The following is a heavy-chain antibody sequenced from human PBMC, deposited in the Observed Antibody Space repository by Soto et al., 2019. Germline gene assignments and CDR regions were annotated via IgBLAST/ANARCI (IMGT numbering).Heavy chain of an antibody. CDR3: ARRRGAGGGWGGGFVY. J-gene: IGHJ4*02. CDR2: IWYDGSNK. Sequence: QVQLVESGGGVVQPGRSLRLSCAASGFTFSSYGMHWVRQAPGKGLEWVAVIWYDGSNKYYADSVKGRFTISRDNSKNTVGLEMNSVRAEDTAVYFCARRRGAGGGWGGGFVYWGQGSLVTVSS. CDR1: GFTFSSYG. D-gene: IGHD3-16*01. V-gene: IGHV3-33*01.